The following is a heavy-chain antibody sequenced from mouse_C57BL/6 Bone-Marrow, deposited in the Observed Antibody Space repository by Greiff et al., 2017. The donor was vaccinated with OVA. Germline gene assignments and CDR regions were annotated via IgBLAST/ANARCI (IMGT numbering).Heavy chain of an antibody. CDR3: ARGGPSY. CDR1: GYTFTSYW. V-gene: IGHV1-55*01. Sequence: QVQLQQPGAELVKPGASVKMSCKASGYTFTSYWITWVKQRPGQGLEWIGDIYPGSGSTNYNEKFKSKATLTVVTSSSTAYMQLSSLTSEDSAVYYCARGGPSYWGQGTLVTVSA. J-gene: IGHJ3*01. CDR2: IYPGSGST.